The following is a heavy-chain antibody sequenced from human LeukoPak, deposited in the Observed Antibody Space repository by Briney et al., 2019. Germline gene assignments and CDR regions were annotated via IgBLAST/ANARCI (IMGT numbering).Heavy chain of an antibody. V-gene: IGHV1-69*13. CDR1: GGTFSSYA. Sequence: SVKVSCKASGGTFSSYAISWVRQAPGQGLEWMGGIIPIFGTANYAQKFQGRVTITADESTSTAYMELSSLRSEDTAVYYCARSPYYYDSSGYDAFDIWGQGTMVTVSS. D-gene: IGHD3-22*01. J-gene: IGHJ3*02. CDR2: IIPIFGTA. CDR3: ARSPYYYDSSGYDAFDI.